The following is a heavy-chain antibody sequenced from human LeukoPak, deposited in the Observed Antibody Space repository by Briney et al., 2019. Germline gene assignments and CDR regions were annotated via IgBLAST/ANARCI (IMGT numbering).Heavy chain of an antibody. Sequence: EPSVKLSCKASGYTFTSYGISWVRQAPGQGLEWMGWISASNGNTNYTQNLQGRVTMTTDTSTSTAYMELRSLRSDDPAVDSCARAGGYYDSSAPLDYWGEGTLVTVSS. V-gene: IGHV1-18*01. D-gene: IGHD3-22*01. J-gene: IGHJ4*02. CDR2: ISASNGNT. CDR3: ARAGGYYDSSAPLDY. CDR1: GYTFTSYG.